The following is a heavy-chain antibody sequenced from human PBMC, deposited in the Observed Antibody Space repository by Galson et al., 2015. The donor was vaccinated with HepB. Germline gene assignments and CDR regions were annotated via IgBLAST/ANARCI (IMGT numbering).Heavy chain of an antibody. V-gene: IGHV1-18*04. D-gene: IGHD3-3*01. CDR1: GYTFTSYG. CDR2: ISAYNGNT. Sequence: SVKVSCKASGYTFTSYGISWVRQAPGQGLEWMGWISAYNGNTNYAQKLQGRVTMTTDTSTSTAYMELRSLRSDDTAVYYCARDFWIGYPHNWFDPWGQVTLGTVSS. J-gene: IGHJ5*02. CDR3: ARDFWIGYPHNWFDP.